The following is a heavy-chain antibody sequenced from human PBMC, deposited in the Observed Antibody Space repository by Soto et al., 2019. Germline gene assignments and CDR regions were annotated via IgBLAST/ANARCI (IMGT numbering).Heavy chain of an antibody. CDR2: INPNSGGT. D-gene: IGHD5-12*01. Sequence: XSVKVSCKASGYTFTSYYMHWVRQAPGQGLEWMGWINPNSGGTYHAQNFQGRVTMTRDTSTTTAYMELASLRSDDTAVYYCARGGGRGYNELDHWRQGTLVTVSS. CDR3: ARGGGRGYNELDH. V-gene: IGHV1-2*02. CDR1: GYTFTSYY. J-gene: IGHJ4*01.